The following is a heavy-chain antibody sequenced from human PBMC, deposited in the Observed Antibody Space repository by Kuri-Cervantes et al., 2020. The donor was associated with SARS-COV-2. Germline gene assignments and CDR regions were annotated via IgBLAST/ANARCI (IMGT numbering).Heavy chain of an antibody. J-gene: IGHJ4*02. Sequence: GGSLRLSCAASGFTFSSYAMSWVREAPGKGLEWVAAISSGSYITHYADSVKGRFTISRDDSKNTLHLQMNSLKTEDTAVYYCTTAGLVGNMYYFDYWGQGTLVTVSS. CDR1: GFTFSSYA. V-gene: IGHV3-23*01. D-gene: IGHD2-15*01. CDR2: ISSGSYIT. CDR3: TTAGLVGNMYYFDY.